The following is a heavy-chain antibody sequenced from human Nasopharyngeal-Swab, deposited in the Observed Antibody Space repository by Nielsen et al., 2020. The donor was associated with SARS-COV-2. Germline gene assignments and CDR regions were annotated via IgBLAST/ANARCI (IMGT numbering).Heavy chain of an antibody. CDR1: GFTFSNAW. Sequence: GESLKISCAASGFTFSNAWMGWVRQAPGKGLEWVGRIKSKTDGGTTDYAAPVKGRFTISRDDSKKTLYLQMNSLKTEDTAVYYCSSRSKSDWYFDLWGRGTLVTVPS. J-gene: IGHJ2*01. CDR2: IKSKTDGGTT. CDR3: SSRSKSDWYFDL. V-gene: IGHV3-15*01.